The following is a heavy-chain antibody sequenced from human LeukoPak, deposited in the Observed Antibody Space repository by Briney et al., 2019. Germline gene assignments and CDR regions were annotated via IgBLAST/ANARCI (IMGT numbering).Heavy chain of an antibody. CDR2: INHSGST. CDR3: ARCYDGDY. Sequence: SETLSLTCAVYGGSFSGYYWSWIRQPPGKGLEWIGEINHSGSTNYNPSLKSRVTISVDTSKNQFSLKLSSVTATDTAVYYCARCYDGDYWGQGTLVTVSS. J-gene: IGHJ4*02. D-gene: IGHD2-2*01. V-gene: IGHV4-34*01. CDR1: GGSFSGYY.